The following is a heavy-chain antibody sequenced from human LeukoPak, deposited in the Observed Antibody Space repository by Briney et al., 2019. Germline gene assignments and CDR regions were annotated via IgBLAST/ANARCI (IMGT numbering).Heavy chain of an antibody. CDR1: GFTFSSYS. V-gene: IGHV3-21*01. CDR3: ARSPYVIGLRDAFDI. Sequence: GGSLRLSXAASGFTFSSYSMNWVRQAPGKGLEWVSSISSSSYIYYADSVKGRFTISRDNAKNSLYLQMNSLRAEDTAVYYCARSPYVIGLRDAFDIWGQGTMVTVSS. CDR2: ISSSSYI. J-gene: IGHJ3*02. D-gene: IGHD3-16*02.